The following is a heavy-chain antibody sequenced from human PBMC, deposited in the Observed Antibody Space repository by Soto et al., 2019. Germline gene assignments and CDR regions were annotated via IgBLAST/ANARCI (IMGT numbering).Heavy chain of an antibody. CDR2: MNPNSGNA. CDR1: GNAFSNYD. CDR3: ATGGPFGARVKGKEY. D-gene: IGHD3-16*01. J-gene: IGHJ4*02. V-gene: IGHV1-8*01. Sequence: QVQLVQSGAEVKKPGASVKVSCKASGNAFSNYDINWVRQASGQGLEWMGWMNPNSGNAGYPQKFQGRVTMTRDTSIITADLELSGLTSEDTAVYYCATGGPFGARVKGKEYWGQGTRVTVSS.